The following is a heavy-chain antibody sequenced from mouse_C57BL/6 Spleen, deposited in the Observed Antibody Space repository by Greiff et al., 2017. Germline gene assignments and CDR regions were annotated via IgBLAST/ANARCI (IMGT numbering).Heavy chain of an antibody. Sequence: VQLQQSGAELVKPGASVKISCKASGYAFSSYWMNWVKQRPGKGLEWIGQIYPGDGDTNYNGKFKGKATLTADKSSSTAYMQLSSLTSEDSAVYFCARDTTVVEYYFDYWGQGTTLTVSS. V-gene: IGHV1-80*01. CDR1: GYAFSSYW. CDR2: IYPGDGDT. D-gene: IGHD1-1*01. CDR3: ARDTTVVEYYFDY. J-gene: IGHJ2*01.